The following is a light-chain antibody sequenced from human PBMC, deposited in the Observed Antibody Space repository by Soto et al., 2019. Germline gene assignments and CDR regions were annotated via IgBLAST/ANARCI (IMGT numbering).Light chain of an antibody. Sequence: DIQMTQSPSSLSASIGDRVTITCRASQSIGSFLSWYQQTPGKAPKFLIYGASSLQGGVPSRFSGSGSGTDFTLTISSLQPEDFATYYCQQTFITPRTFGQGTRL. CDR3: QQTFITPRT. V-gene: IGKV1-39*01. CDR1: QSIGSF. CDR2: GAS. J-gene: IGKJ5*01.